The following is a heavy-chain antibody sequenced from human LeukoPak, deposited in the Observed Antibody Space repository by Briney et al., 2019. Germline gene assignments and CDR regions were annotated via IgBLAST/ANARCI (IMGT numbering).Heavy chain of an antibody. CDR3: ARVQGYCTDGRCLF. V-gene: IGHV1-2*02. Sequence: ASVKVSCKASGYTFTGYHIHWVRQAPGQGLGWMGWINPNNGDTKYAQKFNGRVTMTRDTSISTAYMEMSRLRSDDTAVYYCARVQGYCTDGRCLFWGQGTLVTVSS. CDR1: GYTFTGYH. CDR2: INPNNGDT. J-gene: IGHJ4*02. D-gene: IGHD2-8*01.